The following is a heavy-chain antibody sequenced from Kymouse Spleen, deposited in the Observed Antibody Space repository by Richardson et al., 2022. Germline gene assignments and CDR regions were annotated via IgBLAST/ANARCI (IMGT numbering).Heavy chain of an antibody. J-gene: IGHJ6*02. V-gene: IGHV3-30*18. CDR3: AKDLRIAAAGNYYYYGMDV. CDR2: ISYDGSNK. CDR1: GFTFSSYG. D-gene: IGHD6-13*01. Sequence: QVQLVESGGGVVQPGRSLRLSCAASGFTFSSYGMHWVRQAPGKGLEWVAVISYDGSNKYYADSVKGRFTISRDNSKNTLYLQMNSLRAEDTAVYYCAKDLRIAAAGNYYYYGMDVWGQGTTVTVSS.